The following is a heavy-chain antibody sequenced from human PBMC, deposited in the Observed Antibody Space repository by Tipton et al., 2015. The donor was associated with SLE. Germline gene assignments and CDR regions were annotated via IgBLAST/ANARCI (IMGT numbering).Heavy chain of an antibody. V-gene: IGHV4-59*01. CDR3: ARGAADAFDI. Sequence: LRLSCTVSGGSISSYYWSWVRQPPGKGLEWIGYIYYSGSTNYNPSLKRRVTISVDTSKNQFSLKLSSVTAADTAVYYCARGAADAFDIWGQGTMVTVSS. CDR1: GGSISSYY. D-gene: IGHD6-13*01. CDR2: IYYSGST. J-gene: IGHJ3*02.